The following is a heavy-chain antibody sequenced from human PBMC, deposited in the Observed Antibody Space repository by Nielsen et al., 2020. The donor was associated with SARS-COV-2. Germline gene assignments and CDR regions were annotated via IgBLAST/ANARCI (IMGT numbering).Heavy chain of an antibody. CDR2: IKQDGSEK. CDR1: GFTFSSYW. Sequence: GGSLRLSCAAPGFTFSSYWMNWVRQAPGKGLEWVANIKQDGSEKYYVDSVKGRFTISRDNAKNSLYLQMNSLRAEDTALYYCAKVTRGKTNDYWGRGTLVTVSS. V-gene: IGHV3-7*03. J-gene: IGHJ4*02. D-gene: IGHD3-10*01. CDR3: AKVTRGKTNDY.